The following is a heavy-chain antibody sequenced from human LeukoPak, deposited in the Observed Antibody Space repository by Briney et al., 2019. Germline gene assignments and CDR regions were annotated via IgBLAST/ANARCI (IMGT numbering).Heavy chain of an antibody. D-gene: IGHD2-2*02. V-gene: IGHV1-2*02. CDR3: ARGPGVVVPATIYYYFYMGV. Sequence: GSVKVSCKASGYTFTGYYMHWVRQAPGQGLEWMGWINPNSGGTDYAQKFQGRVTMTRDTSISTAYMELSRLRSDDTAVYYCARGPGVVVPATIYYYFYMGVWGKGTTVTVSS. CDR1: GYTFTGYY. J-gene: IGHJ6*03. CDR2: INPNSGGT.